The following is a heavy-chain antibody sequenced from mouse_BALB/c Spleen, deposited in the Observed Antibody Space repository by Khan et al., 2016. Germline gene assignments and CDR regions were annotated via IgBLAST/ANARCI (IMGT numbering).Heavy chain of an antibody. CDR1: GYTFTNYG. D-gene: IGHD2-3*01. CDR2: INTYTGEQ. J-gene: IGHJ4*01. Sequence: QIQLVQSGPELKKPGETVKISCKASGYTFTNYGMNWVKQAPGKGLKWMGWINTYTGEQTYADDFKGRFAFSLDNSASTAYLKINNLKNEDTATYFCASIYDGYYVSLYYAMIYWGQGTSVTVSS. V-gene: IGHV9-3-1*01. CDR3: ASIYDGYYVSLYYAMIY.